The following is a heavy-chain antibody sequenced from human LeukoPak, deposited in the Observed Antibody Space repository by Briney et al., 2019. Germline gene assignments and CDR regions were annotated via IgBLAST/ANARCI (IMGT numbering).Heavy chain of an antibody. D-gene: IGHD3-10*01. V-gene: IGHV3-9*01. Sequence: PGRSLRLSCAASGFTFDDYAMHWVRQAPGKGLEWVSGISWNSGSIGYADSVKGRFTISRDNAKNSLYLQMNSLRAEDTALYYCAKGTAMWFGSSHAFDIWGQGTMVTVSS. CDR3: AKGTAMWFGSSHAFDI. J-gene: IGHJ3*02. CDR1: GFTFDDYA. CDR2: ISWNSGSI.